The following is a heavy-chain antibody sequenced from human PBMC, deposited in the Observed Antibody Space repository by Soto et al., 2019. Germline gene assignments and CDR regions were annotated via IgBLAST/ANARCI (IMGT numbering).Heavy chain of an antibody. CDR3: ARLGATDAEYFQH. Sequence: QVQLVESGGGVVQPGRSLRLSCAASGLTFSSYGMQWVRQAPGKGLEWVAGIRYDGSNKYYADSVKGRFTISRDNSKNTLYLQMNSLRAEDTAVYYCARLGATDAEYFQHWGQGTLVTVSS. J-gene: IGHJ1*01. D-gene: IGHD1-26*01. V-gene: IGHV3-33*01. CDR1: GLTFSSYG. CDR2: IRYDGSNK.